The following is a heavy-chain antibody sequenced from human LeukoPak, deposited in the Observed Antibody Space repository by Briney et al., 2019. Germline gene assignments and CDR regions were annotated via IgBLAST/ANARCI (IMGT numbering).Heavy chain of an antibody. CDR1: GYTFTSYG. CDR2: ISAYNGNT. CDR3: ARSDSSGRYGGYYYYYMDV. Sequence: GASVKVSCKASGYTFTSYGFTWVRQAPGQGLEWMGWISAYNGNTHYAQKLQGRVTMTTDTSTSTAYMELRSLRSDDTAVYYCARSDSSGRYGGYYYYYMDVWGKGTTVTVSS. D-gene: IGHD6-19*01. J-gene: IGHJ6*03. V-gene: IGHV1-18*01.